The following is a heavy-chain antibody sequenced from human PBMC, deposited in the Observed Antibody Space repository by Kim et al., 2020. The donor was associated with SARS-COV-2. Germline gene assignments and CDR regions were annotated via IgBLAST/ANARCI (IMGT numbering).Heavy chain of an antibody. CDR1: GYTFTGYF. Sequence: ASVKVSCKASGYTFTGYFLHWVRQAPGQGLEWMGWINPNSGDTRYAQKFQGGVTMTRDTSISTAYMELSGLRSDDTAIYSCAREKSGSSGFYGLDVWGQGTTVTVSS. CDR2: INPNSGDT. CDR3: AREKSGSSGFYGLDV. D-gene: IGHD3-22*01. V-gene: IGHV1-2*02. J-gene: IGHJ6*02.